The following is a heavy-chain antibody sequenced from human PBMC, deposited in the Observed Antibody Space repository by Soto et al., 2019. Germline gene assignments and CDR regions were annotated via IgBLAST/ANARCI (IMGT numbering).Heavy chain of an antibody. CDR2: ISGSGGST. V-gene: IGHV3-23*01. CDR3: AKTPTQLRLGFSGY. Sequence: EVQLLESGGGLVQPGGSLRLSCAVSGFTFSSYAMSWVRQAPGKGLEWVSAISGSGGSTYYADSVKGRFTISRDNSKNTLYLQMNSLRAEDTAVYYCAKTPTQLRLGFSGYWGQGTLVTVSS. J-gene: IGHJ4*02. CDR1: GFTFSSYA. D-gene: IGHD3-16*01.